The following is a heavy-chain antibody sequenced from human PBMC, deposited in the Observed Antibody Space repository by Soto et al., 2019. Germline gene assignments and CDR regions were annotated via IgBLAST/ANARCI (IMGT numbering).Heavy chain of an antibody. D-gene: IGHD3-22*01. CDR2: IYFRGTT. CDR1: GGSISSYY. Sequence: PSETLSLTCTVSGGSISSYYWSWIRQPPGKGLEWIGYIYFRGTTNYNPSLKSRVTMSADTSKNQFSLKLNSVTAADTAVYYCARMNYYDTSGYPFDYWGQGMTVTVS. J-gene: IGHJ4*02. CDR3: ARMNYYDTSGYPFDY. V-gene: IGHV4-59*01.